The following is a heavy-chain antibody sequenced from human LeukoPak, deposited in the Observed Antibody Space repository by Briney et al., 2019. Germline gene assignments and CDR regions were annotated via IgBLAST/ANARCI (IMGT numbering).Heavy chain of an antibody. Sequence: SETLSLTCSVSGGSIASSSYYWGWIRQPPGKGLEWIGSIYYGGSTYYNPSFKSRVTISIDTSKKQFSLKLSSVTAVDTAVYYCARKTTAGPTKAAFDIWGQGTMVAVST. D-gene: IGHD2-21*02. CDR3: ARKTTAGPTKAAFDI. CDR1: GGSIASSSYY. CDR2: IYYGGST. J-gene: IGHJ3*02. V-gene: IGHV4-39*07.